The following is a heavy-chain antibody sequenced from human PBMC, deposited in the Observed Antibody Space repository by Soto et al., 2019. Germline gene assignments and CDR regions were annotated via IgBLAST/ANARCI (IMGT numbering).Heavy chain of an antibody. J-gene: IGHJ4*02. Sequence: VGSLRLSCAASGGTCISYAMSWVRQATGKGLEWVSAISGSGGSTYYADSVKGRFTISRDNSKNTLYLQMNSLRAEDTAVYYCAKDQYSSSWYLLDYWGQGTLVTVSS. CDR2: ISGSGGST. CDR3: AKDQYSSSWYLLDY. V-gene: IGHV3-23*01. D-gene: IGHD6-13*01. CDR1: GGTCISYA.